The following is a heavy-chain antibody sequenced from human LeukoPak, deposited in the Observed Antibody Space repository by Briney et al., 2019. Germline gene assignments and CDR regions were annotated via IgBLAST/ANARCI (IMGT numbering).Heavy chain of an antibody. J-gene: IGHJ4*02. CDR2: IIPIFGTA. D-gene: IGHD2-2*01. CDR3: ARLVSDPGQLPIDY. Sequence: ASVKVSCKASGGTFSSYAISWVRQAPGQGLEWMGGIIPIFGTANYAQKFQGRVTITADESTSTAYTELSSLRSEDTAVYYCARLVSDPGQLPIDYWGQGTLVTVSS. V-gene: IGHV1-69*01. CDR1: GGTFSSYA.